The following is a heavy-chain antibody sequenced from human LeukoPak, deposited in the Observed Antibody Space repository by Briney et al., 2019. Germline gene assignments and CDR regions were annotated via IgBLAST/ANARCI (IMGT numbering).Heavy chain of an antibody. CDR1: GFTFSSYE. Sequence: GGSLRLSCAASGFTFSSYEMNWVRKAPGKGLEWVSYISISGRTIYYADSVKGRFTISRDNAKNSLYLQMNSLRAEDTAVYYCAREGGYSYGSFDYWGQGTLVTVSS. J-gene: IGHJ4*02. CDR3: AREGGYSYGSFDY. CDR2: ISISGRTI. V-gene: IGHV3-48*03. D-gene: IGHD5-18*01.